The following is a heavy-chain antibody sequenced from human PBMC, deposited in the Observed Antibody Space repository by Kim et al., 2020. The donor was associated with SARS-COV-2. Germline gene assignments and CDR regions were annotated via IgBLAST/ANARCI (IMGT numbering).Heavy chain of an antibody. V-gene: IGHV1-24*01. Sequence: ASVKVSCKVSGYTLTELSMHWVRQAPGKGLEWMGGFDPEDGETIYAQKFQGRVTMTEDTSTDTAYMELSSLRSEDTAVYYCATGGAAKQAAAGPFDYWGQGTLVTVSS. CDR3: ATGGAAKQAAAGPFDY. D-gene: IGHD6-13*01. CDR1: GYTLTELS. CDR2: FDPEDGET. J-gene: IGHJ4*02.